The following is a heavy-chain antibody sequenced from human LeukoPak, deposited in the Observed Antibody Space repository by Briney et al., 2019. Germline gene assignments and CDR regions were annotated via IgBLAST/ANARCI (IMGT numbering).Heavy chain of an antibody. V-gene: IGHV4-34*01. CDR1: GGSFSGYY. D-gene: IGHD5-24*01. CDR3: TRGGWPDY. J-gene: IGHJ4*02. Sequence: SETLSLTCAVYGGSFSGYYWSWIRQPPGKGLGWIGEINHSGSTNYNPSLKSRVTISVDTSKNQFSLKLSSVTAADTAVYYCTRGGWPDYWGQGTLVIVSS. CDR2: INHSGST.